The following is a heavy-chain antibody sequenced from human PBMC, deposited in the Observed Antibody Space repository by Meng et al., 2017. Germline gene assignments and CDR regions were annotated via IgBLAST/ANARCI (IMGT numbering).Heavy chain of an antibody. J-gene: IGHJ5*02. CDR2: VSDGGYN. V-gene: IGHV4-34*01. Sequence: QVQLQQWGAGLLKPSETLSLTCTVYGGSFSGHYWSWIRQARGEGLEWIGEVSDGGYNKYNPALKSRVTVSGDTSKNEVSLKLISVTAADTAVYYCARNRYDRSTHVFDPWGQGTLVTVSS. CDR1: GGSFSGHY. CDR3: ARNRYDRSTHVFDP. D-gene: IGHD3-22*01.